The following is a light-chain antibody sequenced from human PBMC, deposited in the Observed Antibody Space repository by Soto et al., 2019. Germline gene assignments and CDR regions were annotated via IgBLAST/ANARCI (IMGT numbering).Light chain of an antibody. Sequence: QSVLTQPPSVSGAPGQRVTISCTGSSSNIGAGYDVHWYQQLPGTAPNLLIYGNSNRPSGVPDRFSGSKSGTSASLAITGLQAEDEAADYCQSYDSSLSGSVVFGGGTQLTVL. V-gene: IGLV1-40*01. CDR3: QSYDSSLSGSVV. J-gene: IGLJ2*01. CDR2: GNS. CDR1: SSNIGAGYD.